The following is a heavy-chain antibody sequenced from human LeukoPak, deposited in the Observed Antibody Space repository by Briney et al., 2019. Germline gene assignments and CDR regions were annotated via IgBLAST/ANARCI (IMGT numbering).Heavy chain of an antibody. CDR1: GFTFSSYA. J-gene: IGHJ4*02. CDR2: ISGSGGST. Sequence: GPLRLSCAASGFTFSSYAMSWVRQAPGKGLEWVSAISGSGGSTYYADSVKGRFTISRDNSKNTLYLQMNSLRAEDTAVYYCAKAGFSSWVFFDYWGQGTLVTVSS. CDR3: AKAGFSSWVFFDY. V-gene: IGHV3-23*01. D-gene: IGHD6-13*01.